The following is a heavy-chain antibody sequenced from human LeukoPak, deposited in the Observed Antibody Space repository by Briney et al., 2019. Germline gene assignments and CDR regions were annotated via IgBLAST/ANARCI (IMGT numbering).Heavy chain of an antibody. Sequence: SETLSLTCAVYGGSFSSYYWSWIRQPPGKGLEWIGEINHSGSTNYNPSLKSRVTTSVDTSKNQFSLKLSSVTAADTAVYYCARGPYGGKVLGYWGQGTLVTVSS. CDR2: INHSGST. J-gene: IGHJ4*02. V-gene: IGHV4-34*01. CDR1: GGSFSSYY. CDR3: ARGPYGGKVLGY. D-gene: IGHD4-17*01.